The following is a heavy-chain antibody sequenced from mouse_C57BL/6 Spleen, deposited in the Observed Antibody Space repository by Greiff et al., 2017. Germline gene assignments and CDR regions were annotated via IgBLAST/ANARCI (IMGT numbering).Heavy chain of an antibody. CDR3: ARLGDYGYAMDY. Sequence: QVQLKESGPELVKPGASVKISCKASGYAFSSSWMNWVKQRPGKGLEWIGRIYPGDGDTNYNGKFKGKATLTADKSSSTAYMQLSSLTSEDSAVYFCARLGDYGYAMDYWGQGTSVTVSS. D-gene: IGHD2-4*01. V-gene: IGHV1-82*01. J-gene: IGHJ4*01. CDR2: IYPGDGDT. CDR1: GYAFSSSW.